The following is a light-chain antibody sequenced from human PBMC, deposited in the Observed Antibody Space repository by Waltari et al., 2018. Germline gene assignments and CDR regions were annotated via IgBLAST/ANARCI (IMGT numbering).Light chain of an antibody. J-gene: IGKJ2*01. CDR3: QQRNSWPWT. CDR2: DAS. Sequence: EIVLTQSPATLSLSPGDRATLSCRASESVVSYLAWFQQKPGQAPRLLSYDASNRPTGIPDKFTGSGSGTDFTLTIRSLEPDDFAVYFCQQRNSWPWTFGQGTKLDI. CDR1: ESVVSY. V-gene: IGKV3-11*01.